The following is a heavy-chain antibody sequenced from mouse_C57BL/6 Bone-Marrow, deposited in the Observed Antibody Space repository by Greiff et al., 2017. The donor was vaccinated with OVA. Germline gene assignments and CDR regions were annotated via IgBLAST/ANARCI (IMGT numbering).Heavy chain of an antibody. CDR1: GYAFSSYW. CDR2: IYPGDGDT. J-gene: IGHJ1*03. Sequence: QVQLKQSGAELVKPGASVKISCKASGYAFSSYWMNWVKQRPGKGLEWIGQIYPGDGDTNYNGKFKGKATLTADKSSSTAYMQLSSLTSEDSAVYFCARGEEDWYFDVWGTGTTVTVSS. V-gene: IGHV1-80*01. CDR3: ARGEEDWYFDV.